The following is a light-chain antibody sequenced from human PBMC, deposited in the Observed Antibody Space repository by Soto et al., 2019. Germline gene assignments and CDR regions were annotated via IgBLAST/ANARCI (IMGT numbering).Light chain of an antibody. CDR1: SSTIGSKT. CDR3: AAWNDSLNGVV. V-gene: IGLV1-44*01. J-gene: IGLJ3*02. Sequence: QSVLTQPPSASGTPGQRVTISCSGSSSTIGSKTSNWYQHLPGSAPKLLIYTTNQRPSGVPDRFSGSKSGTSASLAISGLQPEDEADYYCAAWNDSLNGVVFGGGTKLTVL. CDR2: TTN.